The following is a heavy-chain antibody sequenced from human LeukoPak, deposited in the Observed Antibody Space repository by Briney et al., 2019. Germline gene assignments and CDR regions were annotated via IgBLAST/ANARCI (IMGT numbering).Heavy chain of an antibody. CDR2: IYYSGST. CDR3: ARAVGGDGSGSL. Sequence: SETLSLTCTVSGGSISSNNYYWGWIRQPPGKGLEWIGSIYYSGSTYYNPSLKSRVTISVDTSKNQFSLNLSSVTAADTAVYYCARAVGGDGSGSLWGPGTLVTVSS. V-gene: IGHV4-39*07. CDR1: GGSISSNNYY. J-gene: IGHJ4*02. D-gene: IGHD3-10*01.